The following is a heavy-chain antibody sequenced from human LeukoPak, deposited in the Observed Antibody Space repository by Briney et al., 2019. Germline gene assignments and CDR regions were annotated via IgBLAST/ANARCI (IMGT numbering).Heavy chain of an antibody. D-gene: IGHD5-24*01. CDR1: GGSISSYY. J-gene: IGHJ4*02. Sequence: PSETLSLTCTVSGGSISSYYWSWIRQPPGKGLEWIGYIYYSGSTNYNPSLKSRVTISVDTSKNQFSLRLSSVTAADTAVYYCARGPAVYNKLKPGDRDGYNYKSKRTPFDYWGQGTLVTVSS. V-gene: IGHV4-59*12. CDR3: ARGPAVYNKLKPGDRDGYNYKSKRTPFDY. CDR2: IYYSGST.